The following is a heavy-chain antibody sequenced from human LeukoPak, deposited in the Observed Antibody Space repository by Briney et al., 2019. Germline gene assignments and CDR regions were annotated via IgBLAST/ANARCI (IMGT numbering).Heavy chain of an antibody. Sequence: GGSLRLSCAASGFTFSSHSMNWVRQAPGKGLEWVSSISSSSSYIYYADSVKGRFTISRDNAKNSLYLQMNSLRAEDTAVYYCASVRIAAAGRPTGFFDYWGQGTLVTVSS. CDR1: GFTFSSHS. D-gene: IGHD6-13*01. J-gene: IGHJ4*02. CDR2: ISSSSSYI. V-gene: IGHV3-21*01. CDR3: ASVRIAAAGRPTGFFDY.